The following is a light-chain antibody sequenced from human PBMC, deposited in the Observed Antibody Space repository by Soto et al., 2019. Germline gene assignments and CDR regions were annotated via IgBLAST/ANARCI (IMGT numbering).Light chain of an antibody. CDR3: QQYNSYPRT. Sequence: EIVMTQSPATLSVSPGERATLSCRASQSVSSNLAWYQQKPGQAPRLLIYGASTRATGIPARFSGSGSGTEFTLTISSLQSDDFATYYCQQYNSYPRTFGQGTRWIS. CDR2: GAS. CDR1: QSVSSN. J-gene: IGKJ1*01. V-gene: IGKV3-15*01.